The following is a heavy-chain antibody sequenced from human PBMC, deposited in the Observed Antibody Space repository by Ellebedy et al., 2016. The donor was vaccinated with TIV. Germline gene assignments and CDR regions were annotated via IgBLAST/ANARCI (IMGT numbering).Heavy chain of an antibody. Sequence: PGGSLRLSCAASGLTFSSHAMSWVRQAPGKGLEWVSSITESGGNTYYADSVKGRFTISRDTSKNTLNLQMDSLRADDTAIYYCARTSSSGGFDYWGQGTLVTVSS. CDR2: ITESGGNT. V-gene: IGHV3-23*01. CDR1: GLTFSSHA. J-gene: IGHJ4*02. D-gene: IGHD1-26*01. CDR3: ARTSSSGGFDY.